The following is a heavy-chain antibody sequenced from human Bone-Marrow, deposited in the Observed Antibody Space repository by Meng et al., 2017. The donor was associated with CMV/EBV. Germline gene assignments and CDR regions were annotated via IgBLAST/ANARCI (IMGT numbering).Heavy chain of an antibody. D-gene: IGHD2-2*01. CDR3: ASEDIVVVPGPIEPHDAFDI. Sequence: SVKVSCKASGGTFSSYTISWVRQAPGQGLEWMGRIIPILGIANYAQKFQGRVTITADKSTSTAYMELSSLRSEDTAVYYCASEDIVVVPGPIEPHDAFDIWGQGTMVTVSS. CDR2: IIPILGIA. V-gene: IGHV1-69*02. J-gene: IGHJ3*02. CDR1: GGTFSSYT.